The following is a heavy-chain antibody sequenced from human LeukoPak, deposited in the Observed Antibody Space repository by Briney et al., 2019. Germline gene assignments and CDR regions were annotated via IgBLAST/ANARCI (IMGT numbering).Heavy chain of an antibody. CDR1: GGSFSGYY. CDR3: ARGRQLGRDY. CDR2: INHSGST. V-gene: IGHV4-34*01. D-gene: IGHD6-6*01. Sequence: SETLSLTCAVYGGSFSGYYWSWIRQPPGKGLEWIGEINHSGSTNYNPSLKSRVTISVDTSKNQFSLKLSSVTAADTAVYYCARGRQLGRDYWGQGTLVTVSS. J-gene: IGHJ4*02.